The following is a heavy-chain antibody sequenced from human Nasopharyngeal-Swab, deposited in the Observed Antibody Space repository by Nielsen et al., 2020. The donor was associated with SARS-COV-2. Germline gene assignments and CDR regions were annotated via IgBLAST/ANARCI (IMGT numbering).Heavy chain of an antibody. CDR3: ARGLKRITMVRGVLDV. Sequence: SETLSLTCAVYGGSSSGYFCTWIRQPTGKGLEWIGEINHSGSTNYNPSLKSRVTISVDTSKNQFSLKLSSVTAADTAVYYCARGLKRITMVRGVLDVWGKGTTVTVSS. CDR2: INHSGST. J-gene: IGHJ6*04. V-gene: IGHV4-34*01. D-gene: IGHD3-10*01. CDR1: GGSSSGYF.